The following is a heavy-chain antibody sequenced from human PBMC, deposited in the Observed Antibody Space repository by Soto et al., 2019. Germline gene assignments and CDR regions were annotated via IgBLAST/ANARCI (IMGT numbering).Heavy chain of an antibody. Sequence: GGSRRLSCAASGFTFSSYAMQWVRQAPGKGLEWVALMSYDGTNEYYADSVKGRFTISRDNSKNTLFLQINSLRAEDTAVYYCGKDLHHSSGYFFTVRLNAMDVWGQGTTVTVSS. CDR2: MSYDGTNE. J-gene: IGHJ6*01. CDR1: GFTFSSYA. CDR3: GKDLHHSSGYFFTVRLNAMDV. D-gene: IGHD3-22*01. V-gene: IGHV3-30*18.